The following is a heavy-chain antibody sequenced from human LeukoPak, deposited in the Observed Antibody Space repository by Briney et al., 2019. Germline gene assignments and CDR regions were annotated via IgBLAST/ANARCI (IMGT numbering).Heavy chain of an antibody. CDR2: ICANDGNT. CDR1: GLTFRNYA. V-gene: IGHV3-23*01. D-gene: IGHD2-15*01. Sequence: GGSLRLSCAASGLTFRNYAMSWVRQAPGKGLEWVSVICANDGNTYYADAVKGRFTISRDNSKDTMYLQMDSLRAEDTAVYYCAKGSGSSCYSPCDYWGQGILVTVSS. CDR3: AKGSGSSCYSPCDY. J-gene: IGHJ4*02.